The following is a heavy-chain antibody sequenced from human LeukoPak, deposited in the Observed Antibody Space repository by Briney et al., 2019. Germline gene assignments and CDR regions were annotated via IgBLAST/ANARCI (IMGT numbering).Heavy chain of an antibody. V-gene: IGHV3-30*03. D-gene: IGHD6-19*01. J-gene: IGHJ4*02. CDR2: ISFDGSNK. Sequence: GGSLRLSCAASGFTFSSYGMHWVRQAPGKGLEWVAVISFDGSNKYYADFVKGRFTVSRDQSKNTVYLQMNSLRAEDTAMYYCARENSRGRFDYWGQGTLVTVSS. CDR3: ARENSRGRFDY. CDR1: GFTFSSYG.